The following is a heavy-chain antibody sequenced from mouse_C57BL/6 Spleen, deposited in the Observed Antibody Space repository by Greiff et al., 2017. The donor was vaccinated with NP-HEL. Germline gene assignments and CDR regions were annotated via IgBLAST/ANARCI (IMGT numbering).Heavy chain of an antibody. J-gene: IGHJ2*01. CDR3: ARAGITTGVANFDY. D-gene: IGHD1-1*01. CDR1: GYTFTSYW. CDR2: INPSNGGT. V-gene: IGHV1-53*01. Sequence: VQLQQPGTELVKPGASVKLSCKASGYTFTSYWMHWVKQRPGQGLEWIGNINPSNGGTNYNAKFKSKATLTVDKSSSTAYMQLSSLTSEDSAFYYSARAGITTGVANFDYWGQGTTLTVSS.